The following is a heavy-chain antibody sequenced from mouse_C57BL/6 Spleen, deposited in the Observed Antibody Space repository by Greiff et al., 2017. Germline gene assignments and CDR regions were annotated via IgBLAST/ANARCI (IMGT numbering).Heavy chain of an antibody. J-gene: IGHJ2*01. Sequence: EVKLQESGPELVKPGDSVKLSCKASGYSFTGYFMNWVLQSHGKSLEWIGRINTYNGDTCYNQKFKGKATLTVDKSSSTAHMELRSLTSEDSAVYDCARSMGSVGLRYLDYWGQGTTLTVSS. D-gene: IGHD2-3*01. V-gene: IGHV1-20*01. CDR3: ARSMGSVGLRYLDY. CDR1: GYSFTGYF. CDR2: INTYNGDT.